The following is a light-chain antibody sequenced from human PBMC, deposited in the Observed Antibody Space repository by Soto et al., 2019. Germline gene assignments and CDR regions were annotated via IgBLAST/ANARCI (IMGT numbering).Light chain of an antibody. CDR1: QSVGRS. V-gene: IGKV3-15*01. CDR2: GTS. J-gene: IGKJ4*01. CDR3: QQYDNWPSVT. Sequence: EIVMTQSPGTLSASPGERATLSCRASQSVGRSLAWYQQKPGQAPRLLIYGTSARATGIPATFSGSGSGTEFTLTISSLQSEDFAIYYCQQYDNWPSVTFGGGTKVDIK.